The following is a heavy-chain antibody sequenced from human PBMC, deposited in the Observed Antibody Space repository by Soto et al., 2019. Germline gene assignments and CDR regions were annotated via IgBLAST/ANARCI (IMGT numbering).Heavy chain of an antibody. Sequence: QVQLVESGGGVVQPGRSLSLSCAASGFTFSSYAMHWVRQAPGKGLGWVAVISYDGSNKYYAVSVKGRFTISRDNSKNTLYLQMNSRRAEDTAVYYCARPVPSHYGDYPDYWGQGTLVTVSS. CDR2: ISYDGSNK. CDR3: ARPVPSHYGDYPDY. V-gene: IGHV3-30-3*01. J-gene: IGHJ4*02. D-gene: IGHD4-17*01. CDR1: GFTFSSYA.